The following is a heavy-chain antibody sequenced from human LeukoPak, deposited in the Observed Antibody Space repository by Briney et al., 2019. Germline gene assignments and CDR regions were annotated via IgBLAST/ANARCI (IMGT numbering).Heavy chain of an antibody. CDR3: AKGSYYDSSGSFYFDY. CDR1: GFTFSSYA. Sequence: GGSLRLPCAASGFTFSSYAMSWVRQAPGKGLEWVSGISGSGDNTYYADSVKGRFTISRDNSKNTLYVQVNSLGAEDTAAYYCAKGSYYDSSGSFYFDYWGQGTLVTVSS. D-gene: IGHD3-22*01. J-gene: IGHJ4*02. CDR2: ISGSGDNT. V-gene: IGHV3-23*01.